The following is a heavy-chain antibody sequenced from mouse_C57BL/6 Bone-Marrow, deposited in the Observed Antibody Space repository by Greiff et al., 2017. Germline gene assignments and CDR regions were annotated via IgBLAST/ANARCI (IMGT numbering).Heavy chain of an antibody. J-gene: IGHJ3*01. V-gene: IGHV1-81*01. CDR2: IYPRSGNT. CDR1: GYTFTSYG. Sequence: VKLQESGAELARPGASVKLSCKASGYTFTSYGISWVKQRTGQGLEWIGEIYPRSGNTYYNEKFKGKATLTADKSSSTAYMELRSLTSEDSAVYFCARYAFNWDEAWFAYWGQGTLVTVSA. D-gene: IGHD4-1*02. CDR3: ARYAFNWDEAWFAY.